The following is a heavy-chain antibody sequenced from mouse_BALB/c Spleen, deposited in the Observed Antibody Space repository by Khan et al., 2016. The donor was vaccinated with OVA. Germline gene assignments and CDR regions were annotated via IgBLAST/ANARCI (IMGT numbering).Heavy chain of an antibody. V-gene: IGHV2-5*01. Sequence: QVQLKESGPGLVQPSQSLSITCTVSRFSLTNYGVHWVRQSPGKGLEWLGVIWRGGSTDYNAAFMSRLYFTKDNYNSQVFFKMKRPQAADTAIYYCAKNQAGYAMDYWGQGTSVTVSS. CDR2: IWRGGST. CDR3: AKNQAGYAMDY. J-gene: IGHJ4*01. CDR1: RFSLTNYG.